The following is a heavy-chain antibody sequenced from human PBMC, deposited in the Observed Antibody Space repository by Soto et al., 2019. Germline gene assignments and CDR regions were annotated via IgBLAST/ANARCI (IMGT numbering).Heavy chain of an antibody. D-gene: IGHD5-12*01. J-gene: IGHJ3*02. V-gene: IGHV1-8*01. Sequence: ASVKVSCKASGYTFTSYDINWVRQATGQGLEWMGWMNPNSGNTGYAQKFQGRVTMTRNTSISTAYMELSSPRSEDTAVYYCARGEPVVDIVAPAKDAFDIWGQGTMVTVSS. CDR2: MNPNSGNT. CDR3: ARGEPVVDIVAPAKDAFDI. CDR1: GYTFTSYD.